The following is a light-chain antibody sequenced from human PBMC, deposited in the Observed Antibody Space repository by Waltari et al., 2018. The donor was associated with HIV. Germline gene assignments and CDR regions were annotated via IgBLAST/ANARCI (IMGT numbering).Light chain of an antibody. V-gene: IGKV1-13*02. CDR2: DAS. J-gene: IGKJ4*01. Sequence: AIQLTQSPSSLSASVVDRVPLTCRASQGIAHALAWYQQKPWKPPKVLIFDASNLEGGVSSRFSGSGSGTEFTLTINSLQPEDFATYFCQQFNSYPNTFGGGTKVEIK. CDR1: QGIAHA. CDR3: QQFNSYPNT.